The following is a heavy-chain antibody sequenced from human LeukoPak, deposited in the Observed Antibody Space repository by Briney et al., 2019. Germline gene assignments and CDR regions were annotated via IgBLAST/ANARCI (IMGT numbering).Heavy chain of an antibody. CDR3: ARDLTVTYDY. D-gene: IGHD4-17*01. J-gene: IGHJ4*02. CDR2: IIPIFGTA. Sequence: ASVKVSCKASGGTFSSYAISWVRQAPGQGLEWMGRIIPIFGTANYAQKFQGRVTMTTDTSTSTAYMELRSLRSDDTAVYYCARDLTVTYDYWGQGTLVTVSS. CDR1: GGTFSSYA. V-gene: IGHV1-69*05.